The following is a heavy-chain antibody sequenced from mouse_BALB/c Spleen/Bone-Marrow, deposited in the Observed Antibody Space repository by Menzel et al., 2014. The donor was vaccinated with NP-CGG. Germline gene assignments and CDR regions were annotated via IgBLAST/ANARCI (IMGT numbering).Heavy chain of an antibody. Sequence: QVQLQQSGAELVRPGASVKVSCKASGYTFTNYWINWVRQRPGQGLEWIGNIYPSDSYSNYNQKFKDKATLTVDKSSSTAYMQLNSPTSEDSAVYYCTRRDRYDYYGVDYWGQGTSVTVSS. CDR2: IYPSDSYS. D-gene: IGHD2-14*01. V-gene: IGHV1-69*02. CDR1: GYTFTNYW. CDR3: TRRDRYDYYGVDY. J-gene: IGHJ4*01.